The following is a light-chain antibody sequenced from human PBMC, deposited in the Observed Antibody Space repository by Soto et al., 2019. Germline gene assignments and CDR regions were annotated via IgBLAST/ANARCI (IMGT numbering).Light chain of an antibody. J-gene: IGKJ2*01. CDR1: QNINSH. Sequence: DIQMTQSPSSLSASIGDRVTITCRASQNINSHLNWYQQKPGKAPKVLIYAASRLQSGVPSRFSGSGSGIEFTLSISSLEHDDFATYFCQQSHISTLFTFGKGTKLEIK. CDR2: AAS. V-gene: IGKV1-39*01. CDR3: QQSHISTLFT.